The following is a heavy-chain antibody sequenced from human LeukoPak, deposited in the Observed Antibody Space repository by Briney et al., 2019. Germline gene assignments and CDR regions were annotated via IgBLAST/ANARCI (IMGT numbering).Heavy chain of an antibody. Sequence: EASVKVSCEASGGTFSSYAISWVRQAPGQGLEWMGGIIPIFGTANYAQKFQGRVTITADESTSTAYMELSSLRSEDTAVYYCARDDPYYYGSGSSYNWFDPWGQGTLVTVSS. D-gene: IGHD3-10*01. V-gene: IGHV1-69*01. CDR3: ARDDPYYYGSGSSYNWFDP. J-gene: IGHJ5*02. CDR2: IIPIFGTA. CDR1: GGTFSSYA.